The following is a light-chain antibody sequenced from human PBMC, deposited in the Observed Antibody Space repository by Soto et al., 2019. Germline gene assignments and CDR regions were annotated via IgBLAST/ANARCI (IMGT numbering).Light chain of an antibody. CDR2: GAS. CDR1: QSVSIN. J-gene: IGKJ3*01. Sequence: EIVMTQSPATLSVSPGEGATLSCRANQSVSINLAWYQQKPGQAPRLLIYGASTRATGIPARFSGSGSGADFTLTISSLQSEDFAVYYCQQYNNWPLTFGPGTKVDIK. CDR3: QQYNNWPLT. V-gene: IGKV3-15*01.